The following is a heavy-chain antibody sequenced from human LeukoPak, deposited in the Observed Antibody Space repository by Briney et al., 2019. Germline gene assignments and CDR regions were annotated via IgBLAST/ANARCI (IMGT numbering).Heavy chain of an antibody. Sequence: SETLSLTCAVYGGSFSGYYWSWIRQAPGKGLEWIGEINHSGSTNYNPSLKSGVTISVDTSTNQFSLKLSSVTAADTAVYYCARRRGYCSSTSCYMRFDYWGQGTLVTVSS. CDR3: ARRRGYCSSTSCYMRFDY. CDR2: INHSGST. J-gene: IGHJ4*02. CDR1: GGSFSGYY. D-gene: IGHD2-2*01. V-gene: IGHV4-34*01.